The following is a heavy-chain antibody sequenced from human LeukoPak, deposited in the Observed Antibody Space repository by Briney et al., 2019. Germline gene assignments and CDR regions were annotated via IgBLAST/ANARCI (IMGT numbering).Heavy chain of an antibody. Sequence: ASVKVSCKASGYTFTSYYMHWVRQAPGQGLEWMGIINPGGGSTSYAQKFQGRVTMTRDTSTSTVYMELSSLRSEDTAVYYCARDSAAGNYGMDVWGQGDTGTVSS. D-gene: IGHD6-13*01. CDR2: INPGGGST. CDR1: GYTFTSYY. J-gene: IGHJ6*02. V-gene: IGHV1-46*01. CDR3: ARDSAAGNYGMDV.